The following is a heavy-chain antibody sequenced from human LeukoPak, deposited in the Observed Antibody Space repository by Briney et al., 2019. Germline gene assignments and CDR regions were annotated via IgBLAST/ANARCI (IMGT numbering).Heavy chain of an antibody. Sequence: GGSLRLSCAASGFTFSSYAMSWVRQAPGKGLEWVSAISGSGGSTYYADSVKGRFTNSRDNAKSSLYLQMNSLRAEDTALYYCAKSLRSYSSFGGFDYWGQGTLVTVSS. D-gene: IGHD6-6*01. V-gene: IGHV3-23*01. J-gene: IGHJ4*02. CDR1: GFTFSSYA. CDR2: ISGSGGST. CDR3: AKSLRSYSSFGGFDY.